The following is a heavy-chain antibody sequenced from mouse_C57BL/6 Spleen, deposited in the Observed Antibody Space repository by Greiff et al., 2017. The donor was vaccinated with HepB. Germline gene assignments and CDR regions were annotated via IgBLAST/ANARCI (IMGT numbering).Heavy chain of an antibody. CDR2: INPNNGGT. CDR1: GYTFTDYN. CDR3: ARGDGYGYAMDY. V-gene: IGHV1-18*01. D-gene: IGHD2-3*01. Sequence: EVMLVESGPELVKPGASVKIPCKASGYTFTDYNMDWVKQSHGKSLEWIGDINPNNGGTIYNQKFKGKATLTVDKSSSTAYMELRSLTSEDTAVYYCARGDGYGYAMDYWGQGTSVTVSS. J-gene: IGHJ4*01.